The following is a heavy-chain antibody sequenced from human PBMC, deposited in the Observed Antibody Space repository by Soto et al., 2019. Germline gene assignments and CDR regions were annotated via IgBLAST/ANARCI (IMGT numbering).Heavy chain of an antibody. CDR1: GDSVSSNSAT. CDR2: AFYRSKWYN. D-gene: IGHD1-1*01. J-gene: IGHJ3*02. V-gene: IGHV6-1*01. CDR3: ARSDWNLLSGAFDI. Sequence: SQTLSLTCAVSGDSVSSNSATWSWIRQSPSRGLEWLGRAFYRSKWYNDYAISVKSRMTISPDTYKNQFSLYLNSVTPEDTAVYYCARSDWNLLSGAFDIWGQGTMVTVSS.